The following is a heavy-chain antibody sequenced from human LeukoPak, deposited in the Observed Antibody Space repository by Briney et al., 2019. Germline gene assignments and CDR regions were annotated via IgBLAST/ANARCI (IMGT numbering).Heavy chain of an antibody. D-gene: IGHD3-3*01. CDR3: ARGGKTNFWRVSDYYYYMDV. Sequence: PSETLSLTCTVSGGSISSYYWSWIRQPAGKGLEWIGRIYTSGSTNYNPSLKSRVTMSVDTSKNQFSLKLSSVTAADTAVYYCARGGKTNFWRVSDYYYYMDVWGKGTTVTVSS. CDR2: IYTSGST. J-gene: IGHJ6*03. CDR1: GGSISSYY. V-gene: IGHV4-4*07.